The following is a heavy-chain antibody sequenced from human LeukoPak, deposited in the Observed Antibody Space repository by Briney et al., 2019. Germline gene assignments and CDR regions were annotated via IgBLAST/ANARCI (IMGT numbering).Heavy chain of an antibody. V-gene: IGHV3-49*04. CDR3: SRNGLVDFDY. CDR1: GFAFDDFA. J-gene: IGHJ4*02. Sequence: GQSLRLSCTTSGFAFDDFAMSGVRQPAGKGLEWVGFIRRRAYGGAAEYAASVKGRFIISRDDSKGIAYLQMNSLKTEDTAVYYCSRNGLVDFDYWGQGSRVIVSP. CDR2: IRRRAYGGAA.